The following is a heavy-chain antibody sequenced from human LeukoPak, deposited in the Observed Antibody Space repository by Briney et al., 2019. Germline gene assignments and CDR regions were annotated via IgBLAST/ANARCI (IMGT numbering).Heavy chain of an antibody. J-gene: IGHJ4*02. CDR1: GFTFSSYS. Sequence: PGGSLRLSCAASGFTFSSYSMNWVRQAPGKGLEWVSSISSSGGYRYYADSLKGRFTISRDNAQNSLYLQMNSLRAEDTAVYYCARDILADCGGDCYSTPLSEYWGQGTLVTVSS. V-gene: IGHV3-21*01. CDR2: ISSSGGYR. CDR3: ARDILADCGGDCYSTPLSEY. D-gene: IGHD2-21*02.